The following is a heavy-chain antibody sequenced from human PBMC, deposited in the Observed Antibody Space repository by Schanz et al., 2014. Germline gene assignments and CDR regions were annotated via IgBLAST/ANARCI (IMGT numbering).Heavy chain of an antibody. J-gene: IGHJ6*03. D-gene: IGHD2-2*02. CDR2: IIPILGIA. V-gene: IGHV1-69*02. CDR1: GGTFSTYT. CDR3: AGTYCSSTSCYTGYYYMDV. Sequence: QVQLVQSGAEVKEPGASVKVSCKASGGTFSTYTISWVRQAPGQGLEWMGRIIPILGIANYAQKFQGRVTITADKSTFTAYMDVSSLRSEDTAVYYCAGTYCSSTSCYTGYYYMDVWGKGTTVTVSS.